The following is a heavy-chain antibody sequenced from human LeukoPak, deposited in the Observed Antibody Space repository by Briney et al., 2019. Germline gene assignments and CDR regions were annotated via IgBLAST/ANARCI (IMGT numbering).Heavy chain of an antibody. J-gene: IGHJ4*02. CDR2: ISGSGGTT. Sequence: GGSLRLSCAASGFTFTSYAMTWVRQAPGKGLEWVSTISGSGGTTYYADSVKGRFTISRHNSERSVYLQMNSLRAEDTAVYYSAKDRAYYDSGGYYYWGQGTLVTVSS. CDR1: GFTFTSYA. CDR3: AKDRAYYDSGGYYY. V-gene: IGHV3-23*01. D-gene: IGHD3-22*01.